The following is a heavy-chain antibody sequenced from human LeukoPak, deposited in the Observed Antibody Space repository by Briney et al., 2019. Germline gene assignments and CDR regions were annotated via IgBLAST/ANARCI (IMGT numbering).Heavy chain of an antibody. CDR3: ARVSGDSGYFDC. D-gene: IGHD1-26*01. V-gene: IGHV3-48*03. J-gene: IGHJ4*02. CDR2: ISSSGSII. Sequence: PGGSLRLSCTASGLTFSSYEMNWVRQAPGKGLEWVSYISSSGSIIYYADPVKGRFTISRDNAKNSLYLQMNSLRAEDTAVYYCARVSGDSGYFDCWGQGTLVTVSS. CDR1: GLTFSSYE.